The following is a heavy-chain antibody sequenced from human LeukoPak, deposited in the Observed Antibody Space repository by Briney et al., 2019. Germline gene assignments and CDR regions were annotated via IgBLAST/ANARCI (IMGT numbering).Heavy chain of an antibody. D-gene: IGHD3-10*01. CDR3: AKDRDYYGSGSPFDY. V-gene: IGHV3-23*01. J-gene: IGHJ4*02. CDR1: GFTFSSYA. CDR2: ISGSGGST. Sequence: GGSLRLSCAASGFTFSSYAMSWVRQAPGKGLEWVSVISGSGGSTSYADSVKGRFTISRDNSMNTLYLQMNSLRAEDTAVYYCAKDRDYYGSGSPFDYWGQGTLVTVSS.